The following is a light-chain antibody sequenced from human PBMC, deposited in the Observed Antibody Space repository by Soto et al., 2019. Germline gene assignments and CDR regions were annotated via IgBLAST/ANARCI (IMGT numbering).Light chain of an antibody. Sequence: IVVAQAPPSLRLSXAGRATLSXXASQSVSSYLAWYQQKPGQAPRLLIYDASNRATGIPARFSGSGSGTDFTLTISSLEPEDFAVYYCQQRSNWPRTFGQGTKVDIK. CDR2: DAS. CDR3: QQRSNWPRT. J-gene: IGKJ1*01. CDR1: QSVSSY. V-gene: IGKV3-11*01.